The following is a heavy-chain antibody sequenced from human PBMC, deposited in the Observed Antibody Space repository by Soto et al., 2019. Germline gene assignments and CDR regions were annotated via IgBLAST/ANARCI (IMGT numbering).Heavy chain of an antibody. J-gene: IGHJ5*02. Sequence: EVQLLESGGGLVQPGGSLRLSCAASGFTFSSYAMSWVRQAPGKRLEWVSAISGSGGSTYYADSVKGRFTISRDNSKNTLYLQMNSLRAEDTAVYYCAKDLSFTGWFDPWGQGTLVTVSS. CDR3: AKDLSFTGWFDP. V-gene: IGHV3-23*01. CDR1: GFTFSSYA. D-gene: IGHD3-9*01. CDR2: ISGSGGST.